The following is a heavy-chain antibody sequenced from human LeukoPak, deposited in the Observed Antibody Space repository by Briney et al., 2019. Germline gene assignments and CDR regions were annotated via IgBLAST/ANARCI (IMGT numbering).Heavy chain of an antibody. CDR3: ATGGAVRGRFEN. CDR1: GFTFGSST. Sequence: GGSLRLSCVVSGFTFGSSTMTWVRQVPGKGLEWVAKMKEDGTEIHYVDSVKGRFTISRDNAKNSLYLEMNSLRVEDTAVYYCATGGAVRGRFENWGQGTLVTVPS. CDR2: MKEDGTEI. D-gene: IGHD2-15*01. J-gene: IGHJ4*02. V-gene: IGHV3-7*01.